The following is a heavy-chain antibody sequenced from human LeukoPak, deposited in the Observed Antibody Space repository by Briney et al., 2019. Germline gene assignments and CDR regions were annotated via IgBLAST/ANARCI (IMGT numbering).Heavy chain of an antibody. CDR1: GFTFSSYA. Sequence: GGSLRLSCAASGFTFSSYAMSWVRQAPGKGLEWVSAISGSGGSTYYADSVKGRFTISRDNSKNTLYLQMNTLRAEDTAVYYCAKSRIPAAFFYYFDYWGQGTLVTVSS. D-gene: IGHD2-2*01. J-gene: IGHJ4*02. CDR3: AKSRIPAAFFYYFDY. V-gene: IGHV3-23*01. CDR2: ISGSGGST.